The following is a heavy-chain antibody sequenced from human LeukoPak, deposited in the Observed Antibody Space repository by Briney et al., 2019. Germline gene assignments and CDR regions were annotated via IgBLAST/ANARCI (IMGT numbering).Heavy chain of an antibody. Sequence: GGSLRLSCAASGFTFSSYAMSWVRQAPGRGLEWVSAISASGGSTYYADSVKGRFTISRDSSKNTLYLQLNSLRDEDTAVYHCAKDGYCSGGSCWRPYYFDFWGQGTLVTVSS. J-gene: IGHJ4*02. CDR2: ISASGGST. CDR3: AKDGYCSGGSCWRPYYFDF. D-gene: IGHD2-15*01. V-gene: IGHV3-23*01. CDR1: GFTFSSYA.